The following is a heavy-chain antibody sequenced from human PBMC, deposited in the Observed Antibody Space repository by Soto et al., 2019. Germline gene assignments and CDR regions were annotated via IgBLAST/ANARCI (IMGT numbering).Heavy chain of an antibody. CDR3: ARDLGSSGYYGMDV. CDR2: INPNSGGT. D-gene: IGHD6-6*01. Sequence: QVQLVQSGAEVKKPGASVKVSCKASGYTFTGYYMHWVRQAPGQGLEWKGWINPNSGGTNYAQKFQGWVTMTRDTSISTAYMELSRLRSDDTAVYYCARDLGSSGYYGMDVWGQGTTVTVSS. CDR1: GYTFTGYY. V-gene: IGHV1-2*04. J-gene: IGHJ6*02.